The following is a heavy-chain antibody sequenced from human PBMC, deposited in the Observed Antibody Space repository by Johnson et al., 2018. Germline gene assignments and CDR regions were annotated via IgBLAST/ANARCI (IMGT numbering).Heavy chain of an antibody. V-gene: IGHV1-3*01. CDR3: ARGNMKVVDY. CDR2: INAGNGHT. CDR1: GYTFTSYA. Sequence: QVQLVQSGAEVKKXGASVKVXCKASGYTFTSYAMHWVRQAPGQRLEWMGWINAGNGHTKYSQKFQGRVPITMDTSATTAHMELSSLRSEETAVYFCARGNMKVVDYWGQGTLVTVSS. J-gene: IGHJ4*02. D-gene: IGHD3-22*01.